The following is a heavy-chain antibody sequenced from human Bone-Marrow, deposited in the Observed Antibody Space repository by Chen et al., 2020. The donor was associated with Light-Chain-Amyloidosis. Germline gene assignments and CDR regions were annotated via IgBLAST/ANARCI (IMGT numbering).Heavy chain of an antibody. CDR2: ISPDDSEA. J-gene: IGHJ4*02. CDR3: ARRRDGYNFDY. CDR1: GYTFPNYW. V-gene: IGHV5-51*01. Sequence: EVQLEQSGPEVKKPGESLKISCKGSGYTFPNYWIGWVRQMPGKGLEWMGVISPDDSEAICSPAFEGQVTISADKSITTAYLQWRSLKASDTAMYYCARRRDGYNFDYWGQGTLVTVSS. D-gene: IGHD5-12*01.